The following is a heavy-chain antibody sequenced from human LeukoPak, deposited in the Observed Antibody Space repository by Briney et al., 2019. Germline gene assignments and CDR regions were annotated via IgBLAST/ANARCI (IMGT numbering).Heavy chain of an antibody. V-gene: IGHV1-18*01. D-gene: IGHD6-13*01. CDR2: ISAYNGNT. CDR1: GYTFTSYG. J-gene: IGHJ6*02. Sequence: ASVNVSCKASGYTFTSYGISWVRQAPGQGLEWMGWISAYNGNTNYAQKLQGRVTMTTDTSTSTAYMELRSLRSDDTAVYYCARDQNSWYGYYYYGMDVWGQGTTVTVSS. CDR3: ARDQNSWYGYYYYGMDV.